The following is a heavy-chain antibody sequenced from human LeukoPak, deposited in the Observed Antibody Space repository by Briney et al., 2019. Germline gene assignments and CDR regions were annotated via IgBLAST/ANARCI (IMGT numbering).Heavy chain of an antibody. CDR2: IRQDGGDK. Sequence: GGSLRLSCAASGFSFSDHWMTWGGQAPGSGLEVVANIRQDGGDKNHVDSVKGRFTISRDNAKNTLYLQMNSLGAEDTAVYYCARAPRYCSNGVCYFYYGMDVWGQGTTVTVSS. CDR1: GFSFSDHW. J-gene: IGHJ6*02. V-gene: IGHV3-7*01. D-gene: IGHD2-8*01. CDR3: ARAPRYCSNGVCYFYYGMDV.